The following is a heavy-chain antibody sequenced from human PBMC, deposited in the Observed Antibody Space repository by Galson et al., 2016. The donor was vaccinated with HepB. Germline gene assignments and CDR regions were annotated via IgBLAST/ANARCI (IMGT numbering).Heavy chain of an antibody. CDR1: GGSASTGGSVSSGSYY. J-gene: IGHJ4*02. Sequence: TLSLTCTASGGSASTGGSVSSGSYYWSWIRQPPGKGLEWIGYIYNIGNTNYNPSLRSRVTISVDTSKNQFSLKVNSVTAADTAVYYCARGDGAPYYFDYWGQGALVTVSS. D-gene: IGHD4-17*01. CDR3: ARGDGAPYYFDY. V-gene: IGHV4-61*01. CDR2: IYNIGNT.